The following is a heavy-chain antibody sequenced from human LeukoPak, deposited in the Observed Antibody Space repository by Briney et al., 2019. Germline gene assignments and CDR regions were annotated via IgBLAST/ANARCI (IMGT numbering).Heavy chain of an antibody. Sequence: GGSLRLSCAASGFTVSSNYMNWVRQAPGKGLVWVSRINSDGSSTSYADSVKGRFTISRDNAKNTLYLQMNSLRAEDTAVYYCARRNAATAIVSAFDYWGQGTLVTVSS. V-gene: IGHV3-74*01. CDR3: ARRNAATAIVSAFDY. D-gene: IGHD5/OR15-5a*01. CDR1: GFTVSSNY. CDR2: INSDGSST. J-gene: IGHJ4*02.